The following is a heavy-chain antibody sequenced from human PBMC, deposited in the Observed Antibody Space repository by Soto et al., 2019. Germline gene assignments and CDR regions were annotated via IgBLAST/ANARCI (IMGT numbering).Heavy chain of an antibody. Sequence: EVQVLESGGGLVQPGGSLRLSCATSGFTFNSYAMTWVRQGPGKGLEWVSGISGSGSSTYFADSVKGRFTISRDNSKNTLYLQMSSLRAEDTAVYYCVNGIAVSGPFDYWGQGTLVTVSS. CDR3: VNGIAVSGPFDY. D-gene: IGHD6-19*01. CDR1: GFTFNSYA. J-gene: IGHJ4*02. V-gene: IGHV3-23*01. CDR2: ISGSGSST.